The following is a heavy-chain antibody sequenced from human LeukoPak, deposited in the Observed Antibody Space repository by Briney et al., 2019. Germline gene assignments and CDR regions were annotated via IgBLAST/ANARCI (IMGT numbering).Heavy chain of an antibody. V-gene: IGHV3-23*01. CDR3: AKDLKPLEYYFDY. D-gene: IGHD1-14*01. CDR2: ITAITTST. Sequence: PGGSLRLSCAASGFSFGDSVMSWVRQAPGKGLEWVSSITAITTSTYYADSVKGRFTISRDNSKSTLYLEMHSLRAEDTALYYCAKDLKPLEYYFDYWGQGTLVTVSS. J-gene: IGHJ4*02. CDR1: GFSFGDSV.